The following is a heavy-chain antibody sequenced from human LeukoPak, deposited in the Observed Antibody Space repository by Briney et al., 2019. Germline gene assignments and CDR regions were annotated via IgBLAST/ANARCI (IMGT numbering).Heavy chain of an antibody. D-gene: IGHD3-22*01. Sequence: PSETLSLTCAVYGGSFSGYYWSWIRQPPGKGLEWIGEINHSGSTNYNPSLKSRVTISVDTSKNQFSLKLSSVTAADTAVYYCARRELYYDSSGYYLPPSAAFGYWGQGTLVTVSS. CDR2: INHSGST. J-gene: IGHJ4*02. CDR3: ARRELYYDSSGYYLPPSAAFGY. V-gene: IGHV4-34*01. CDR1: GGSFSGYY.